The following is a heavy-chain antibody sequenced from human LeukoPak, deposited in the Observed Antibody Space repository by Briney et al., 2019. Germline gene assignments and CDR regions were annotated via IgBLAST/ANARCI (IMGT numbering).Heavy chain of an antibody. J-gene: IGHJ4*02. D-gene: IGHD6-13*01. Sequence: SKTLSLTCTVSGDSISSYYWSWVRQPAGKGLEWIGRIYASGNTNYNPSLKGRVTMTVDTSKNQFSLNLSSVTAADTAVYYCARGRGSSWYYFDSWGQGTLVTVSS. CDR1: GDSISSYY. CDR3: ARGRGSSWYYFDS. CDR2: IYASGNT. V-gene: IGHV4-4*07.